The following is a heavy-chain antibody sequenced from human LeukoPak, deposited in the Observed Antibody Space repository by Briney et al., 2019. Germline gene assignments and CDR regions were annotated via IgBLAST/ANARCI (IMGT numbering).Heavy chain of an antibody. V-gene: IGHV4-59*08. J-gene: IGHJ5*02. CDR2: INYSGST. CDR3: AIHFNQGFDP. CDR1: GCPIRSYD. Sequence: KPSGTLSLTCTGSGCPIRSYDWGWIGQPPGKGLEWIGFINYSGSTKRTTSVNSPVTTSVETSNNQLSVKLTSVTAADTAVYYGAIHFNQGFDPWGQGTLVTVSS.